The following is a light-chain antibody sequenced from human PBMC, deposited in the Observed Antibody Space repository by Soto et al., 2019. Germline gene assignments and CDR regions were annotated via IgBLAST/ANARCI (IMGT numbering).Light chain of an antibody. Sequence: DRVMTEYQESLAVSLGERATINCKSSQRVLYSSNNQNYLAWYQQKPGQPPKLLISWASTRESGIPDRFLGSGSGTSSTLPISSRQSADFSISSCPQSYLTPLTFSLVPIFYIT. J-gene: IGKJ5*01. CDR2: WAS. V-gene: IGKV4-1*01. CDR3: PQSYLTPLTFSLVPIFYIT. CDR1: QRVLYSSNNQNY.